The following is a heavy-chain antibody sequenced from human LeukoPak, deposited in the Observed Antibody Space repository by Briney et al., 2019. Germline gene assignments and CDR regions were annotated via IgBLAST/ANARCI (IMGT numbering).Heavy chain of an antibody. Sequence: GASVKVSCKASGYTFTSHFMHWVRQAPGQGLEWMGIINPESGNTAYAQKFQGRITMTGDTSTSTVYMELGSLRSEDTAMYYCAKDGNWNNVPGDYYYMDVWGKGTTVAVSS. CDR1: GYTFTSHF. CDR2: INPESGNT. D-gene: IGHD1/OR15-1a*01. J-gene: IGHJ6*03. CDR3: AKDGNWNNVPGDYYYMDV. V-gene: IGHV1-46*01.